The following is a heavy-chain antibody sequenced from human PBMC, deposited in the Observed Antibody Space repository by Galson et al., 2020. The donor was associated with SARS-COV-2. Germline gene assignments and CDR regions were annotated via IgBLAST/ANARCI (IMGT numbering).Heavy chain of an antibody. CDR3: AKDGAYCTNGVCSSYWYFDL. CDR2: ISGSGGST. Sequence: GGSLRLSCAASGFTFSSYVMSWVRQAPGKGLEWVSAISGSGGSTYYADSVKGRFTISRDNSKNTLYLQMNSLRAEDTAVYYCAKDGAYCTNGVCSSYWYFDLWGRGTLVTVSS. CDR1: GFTFSSYV. D-gene: IGHD2-8*01. V-gene: IGHV3-23*01. J-gene: IGHJ2*01.